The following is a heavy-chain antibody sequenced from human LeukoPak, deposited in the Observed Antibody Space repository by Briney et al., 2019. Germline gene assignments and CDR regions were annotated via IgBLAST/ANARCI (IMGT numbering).Heavy chain of an antibody. V-gene: IGHV3-23*01. CDR3: ARDREAGYYYDSSGPDAFDI. CDR2: ISGSGGST. CDR1: GFTFSSYA. J-gene: IGHJ3*02. D-gene: IGHD3-22*01. Sequence: GGSLRLSCAAPGFTFSSYAMSWVRQAPGKGLEWVSAISGSGGSTYYADSVKGRFTISRDNSKNTLYLQMNSLRAEDTAVYYCARDREAGYYYDSSGPDAFDIWGQGTMVTVSS.